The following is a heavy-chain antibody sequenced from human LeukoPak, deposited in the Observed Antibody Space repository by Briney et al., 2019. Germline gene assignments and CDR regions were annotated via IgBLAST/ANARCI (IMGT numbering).Heavy chain of an antibody. V-gene: IGHV6-1*01. CDR2: TYYRSKWYN. Sequence: SQTLSLTCAISGDSVSSNSAAWNWIRQSPSRGLEWLGRTYYRSKWYNDYAVSVKSRITINPDTSKNQFSLQLNSVTPEDTAVYYCARASPESDTAMDISYYYYYHGMDVWGQGTTVTVSS. J-gene: IGHJ6*02. D-gene: IGHD5-18*01. CDR3: ARASPESDTAMDISYYYYYHGMDV. CDR1: GDSVSSNSAA.